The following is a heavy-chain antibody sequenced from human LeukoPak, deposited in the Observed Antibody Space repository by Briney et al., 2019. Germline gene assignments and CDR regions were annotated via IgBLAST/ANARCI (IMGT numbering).Heavy chain of an antibody. J-gene: IGHJ6*03. CDR1: GYSFTSYW. CDR3: ARHLGYCSSTSCQGGYYYYYMDV. CDR2: IYPGDSDT. Sequence: GESLKISCKGSGYSFTSYWIGWVRQMPGKGLEWMGIIYPGDSDTRYSPSFQGRVTISADKSISTAYLQWSSLKASDTAMYYCARHLGYCSSTSCQGGYYYYYMDVWGKGTTVTISS. V-gene: IGHV5-51*01. D-gene: IGHD2-2*01.